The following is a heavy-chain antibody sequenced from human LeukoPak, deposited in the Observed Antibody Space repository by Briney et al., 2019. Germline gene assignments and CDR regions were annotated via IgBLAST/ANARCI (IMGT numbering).Heavy chain of an antibody. D-gene: IGHD3-10*01. CDR3: ATMVRGVIEGGFDY. V-gene: IGHV4-61*01. CDR1: GGSISSGSYY. CDR2: IYYSGST. J-gene: IGHJ4*02. Sequence: SETLSLTCTVSGGSISSGSYYWSWIRQPPGKGLEWIGYIYYSGSTNYNPSLKSRVTISVDTSKNQFSLKLSSVTAADTAVYYCATMVRGVIEGGFDYWGQGTLVTVSS.